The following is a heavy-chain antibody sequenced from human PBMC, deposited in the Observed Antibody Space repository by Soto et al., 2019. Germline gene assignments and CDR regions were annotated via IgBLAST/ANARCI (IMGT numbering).Heavy chain of an antibody. J-gene: IGHJ4*02. CDR3: ANPPPIVVVTAIL. V-gene: IGHV3-23*01. Sequence: GGALRLSSPASGFTFSSYAMSWVRQSPGKGLEWVSAISGSGGSTYYADSVKGRFTISRDNSKNTLYLQMNSLRAEDTAVYYCANPPPIVVVTAILWGQGTLVTVSS. CDR2: ISGSGGST. CDR1: GFTFSSYA. D-gene: IGHD2-21*02.